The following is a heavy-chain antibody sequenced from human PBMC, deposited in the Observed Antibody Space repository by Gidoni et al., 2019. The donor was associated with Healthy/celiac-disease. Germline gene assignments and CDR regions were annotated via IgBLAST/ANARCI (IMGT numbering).Heavy chain of an antibody. CDR1: GGSFSGYY. CDR3: ARGRLLWFGGKGYYFDY. V-gene: IGHV4-34*01. CDR2: INHSGST. Sequence: QVQLQQWGAGLLKPSETLSLTCAVYGGSFSGYYWSWIRQPPGKGLEWIGEINHSGSTNYNPSLKSRVTISVDTSKNQFSLKLSSVTAADTAVYYCARGRLLWFGGKGYYFDYWGQGTLVTVSS. D-gene: IGHD3-10*01. J-gene: IGHJ4*02.